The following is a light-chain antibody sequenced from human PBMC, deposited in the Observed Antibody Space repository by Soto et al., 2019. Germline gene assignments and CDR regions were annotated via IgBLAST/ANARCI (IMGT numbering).Light chain of an antibody. CDR1: YSNIGRKF. Sequence: QSVLTQPPSASATPGQTVTISCSGRYSNIGRKFVSWYQRLPGTAPKLLIYSINQRPSGVPDRFSGSKSGTSASLTISGLQSEWEADYFCSSWDDSLDGPVFGGGTKLTVL. CDR2: SIN. V-gene: IGLV1-44*01. J-gene: IGLJ3*02. CDR3: SSWDDSLDGPV.